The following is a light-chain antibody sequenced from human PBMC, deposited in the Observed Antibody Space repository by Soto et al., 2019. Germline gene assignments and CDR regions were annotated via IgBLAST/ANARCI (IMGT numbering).Light chain of an antibody. CDR1: QSVSSSY. Sequence: ELVLTQSPGTLSLSPGERATLSCRASQSVSSSYVAWYQQKPGQAPRLLIYGASSRATGIPDRFSGSGSGTDFTLTISRLEPEDFAVYYCQQYGSSRAFGQGTKVDIK. CDR2: GAS. V-gene: IGKV3-20*01. J-gene: IGKJ1*01. CDR3: QQYGSSRA.